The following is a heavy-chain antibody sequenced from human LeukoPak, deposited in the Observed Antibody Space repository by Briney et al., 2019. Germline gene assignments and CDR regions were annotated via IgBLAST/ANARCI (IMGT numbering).Heavy chain of an antibody. D-gene: IGHD6-19*01. V-gene: IGHV3-53*01. CDR2: IYSGGTT. CDR1: GFTVSSSY. CDR3: AKEATRVAVAVLGLFDY. Sequence: GGSLRLSCAASGFTVSSSYISWVRQAPGKGLEWVSVIYSGGTTYYADSVRGRFTISRDNSKNTLYLQMNSLRAEDTAVYYCAKEATRVAVAVLGLFDYWGQGTLVTVSS. J-gene: IGHJ4*02.